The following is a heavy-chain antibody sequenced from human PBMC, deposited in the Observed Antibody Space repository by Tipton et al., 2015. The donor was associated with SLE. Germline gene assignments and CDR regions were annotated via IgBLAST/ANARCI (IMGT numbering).Heavy chain of an antibody. D-gene: IGHD6-6*01. CDR3: ARGGASSKWLDP. CDR1: GGSFSGYY. V-gene: IGHV4-59*10. J-gene: IGHJ5*02. CDR2: IFTSGSA. Sequence: TLSLTCAVYGGSFSGYYWSWIRQPAGKGLEWIGRIFTSGSATYNPSLKSRVTISVDTSKNQFSLKVTSVAAADTAVYYCARGGASSKWLDPWGQGTLVTVSS.